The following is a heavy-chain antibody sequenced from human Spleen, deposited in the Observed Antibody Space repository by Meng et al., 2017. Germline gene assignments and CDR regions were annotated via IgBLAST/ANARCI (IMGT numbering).Heavy chain of an antibody. CDR1: GFSLRSHA. CDR2: LLYDGVNQ. D-gene: IGHD3-22*01. V-gene: IGHV3-30*04. Sequence: GESLKISCAASGFSLRSHAVHWVRQAPGKGLEWVAILLYDGVNQYHGDSVMGRFTLSRDNSKNTVYLQMNSLRAEDTAVYYCARGNGSDSSGYYYGRSYYYYGMDVWGQGTTVTVSS. J-gene: IGHJ6*02. CDR3: ARGNGSDSSGYYYGRSYYYYGMDV.